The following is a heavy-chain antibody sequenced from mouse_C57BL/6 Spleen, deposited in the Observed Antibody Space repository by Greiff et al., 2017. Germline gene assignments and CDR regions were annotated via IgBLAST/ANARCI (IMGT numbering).Heavy chain of an antibody. V-gene: IGHV5-4*01. CDR1: GFTFSSYA. J-gene: IGHJ2*01. Sequence: EVKLVESGGGLVKPGGSLKLSCAASGFTFSSYAMSWVRQTPEKRLEWVATISDGGSYTYYPDNVKGRFTISRDNAKNNLYLQMSHLKSEDTAMYYCAREILRFPDYWGQGTTLTVSS. D-gene: IGHD1-1*01. CDR3: AREILRFPDY. CDR2: ISDGGSYT.